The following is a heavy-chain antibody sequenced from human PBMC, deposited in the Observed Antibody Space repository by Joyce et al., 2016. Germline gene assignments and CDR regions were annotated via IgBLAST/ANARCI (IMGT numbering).Heavy chain of an antibody. CDR3: ARSSAIVFWFDP. D-gene: IGHD2/OR15-2a*01. Sequence: QLQLQELGPGLMKPSETLSLTCTVSGASIISDTYYWGWIRQPPGKGLEWIGSISYSGSTYYNPSIKSRVKVSVDTSRNQFSLNLYSVTAADTSVYYCARSSAIVFWFDPWGQGALVTVSS. J-gene: IGHJ5*02. V-gene: IGHV4-39*01. CDR1: GASIISDTYY. CDR2: ISYSGST.